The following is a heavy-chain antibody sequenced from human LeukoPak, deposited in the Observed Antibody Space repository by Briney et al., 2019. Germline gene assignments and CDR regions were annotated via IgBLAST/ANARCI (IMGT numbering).Heavy chain of an antibody. CDR3: SRINWNYFDY. CDR2: IYYSGNT. D-gene: IGHD3-3*01. V-gene: IGHV4-59*08. J-gene: IGHJ4*02. CDR1: GGSISSSY. Sequence: PSETLSLTCTVSGGSISSSYWSWVRHPPGKGVELIVYIYYSGNTNYTPALKSRLTMSADRSKNQFSLNLNSVTAADTAVYYCSRINWNYFDYWGQGILVTVAS.